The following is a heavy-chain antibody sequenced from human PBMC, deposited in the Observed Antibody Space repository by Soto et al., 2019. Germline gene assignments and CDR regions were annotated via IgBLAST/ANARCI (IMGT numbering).Heavy chain of an antibody. V-gene: IGHV1-18*01. Sequence: ASVKVSCKASGYTFTSYGISWVRQAPGQGLEWMGWISAYNGNTNYAQKLQGRVTMTTDTSTSTAYMELRSLRSDDTAVYYCALNQYGDYDDPWFDPWGQGTLVTVSS. CDR3: ALNQYGDYDDPWFDP. D-gene: IGHD4-17*01. CDR2: ISAYNGNT. CDR1: GYTFTSYG. J-gene: IGHJ5*02.